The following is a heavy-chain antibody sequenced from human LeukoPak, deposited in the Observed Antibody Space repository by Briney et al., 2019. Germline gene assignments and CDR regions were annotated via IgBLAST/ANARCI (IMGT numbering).Heavy chain of an antibody. CDR1: GYTFTGYY. Sequence: ASVKVSCKASGYTFTGYYMHWVRQAPGQGLEWMGWINPNSGGTNYAQKFQGRVTMTRDTSISTAYMELSRLRSDDTAVYYCAGGGSVAGNGPQYYYYYYGMDVWGQGTTVTVSS. CDR3: AGGGSVAGNGPQYYYYYYGMDV. V-gene: IGHV1-2*02. J-gene: IGHJ6*02. CDR2: INPNSGGT. D-gene: IGHD6-19*01.